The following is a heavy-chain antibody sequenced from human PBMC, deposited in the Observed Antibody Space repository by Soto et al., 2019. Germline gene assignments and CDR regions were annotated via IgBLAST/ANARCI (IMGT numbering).Heavy chain of an antibody. J-gene: IGHJ4*02. CDR3: TRQSSYCSSTSCWLDY. V-gene: IGHV3-73*01. Sequence: GGSLRLSCAASGFTFSGSAMHWVRQASGKGLEWVGRIRSKANSYATAYAASVKGRFTISRDDSKNTAYLQMNSLKTEDTAVYYCTRQSSYCSSTSCWLDYWGQGTLVTVS. CDR1: GFTFSGSA. CDR2: IRSKANSYAT. D-gene: IGHD2-2*01.